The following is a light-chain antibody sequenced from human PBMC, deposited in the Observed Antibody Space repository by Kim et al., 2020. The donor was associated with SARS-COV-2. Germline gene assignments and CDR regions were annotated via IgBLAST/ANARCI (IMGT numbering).Light chain of an antibody. CDR2: VAS. V-gene: IGKV1-27*01. CDR3: QKYNSVPLT. CDR1: QGIGNY. Sequence: ASVGDRVTITCRARQGIGNYLAWYQQKPGKVPKLLIYVASTLQSGVPSRFSGSGSGTDFTLTISGLQPEDVATYYCQKYNSVPLTFAGGTKVDIK. J-gene: IGKJ4*01.